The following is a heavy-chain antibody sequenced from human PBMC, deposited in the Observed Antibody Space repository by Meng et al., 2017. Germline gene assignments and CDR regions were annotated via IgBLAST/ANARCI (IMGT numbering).Heavy chain of an antibody. D-gene: IGHD3-3*01. Sequence: QVQLVQSGSELKKPGASVKVSCKASGYTLTRYALNWVRQAAGQGLEWLGWINTNTGNPTYAQGFRGRFVFSLDTSVSTAYLQICSRKAEDTALYYCAREPLPLRFLENQPLVEGDQGTLVTVSS. CDR2: INTNTGNP. CDR3: AREPLPLRFLENQPLVE. CDR1: GYTLTRYA. J-gene: IGHJ4*02. V-gene: IGHV7-4-1*01.